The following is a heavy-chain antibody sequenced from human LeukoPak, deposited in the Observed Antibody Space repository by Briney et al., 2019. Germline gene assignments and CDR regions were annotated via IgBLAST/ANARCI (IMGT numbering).Heavy chain of an antibody. J-gene: IGHJ1*01. D-gene: IGHD6-19*01. CDR3: ARDPVSPEAVAGTWYFQH. V-gene: IGHV1-69*13. CDR2: IIPIFGTA. Sequence: ASVKVSCKASGGTFSSYAISWVRQAPGQGLEWMGGIIPIFGTANCAQKFQGRVTITADESTSTAYMELSSLRSEDTAVYYCARDPVSPEAVAGTWYFQHWGQGTLVTVSS. CDR1: GGTFSSYA.